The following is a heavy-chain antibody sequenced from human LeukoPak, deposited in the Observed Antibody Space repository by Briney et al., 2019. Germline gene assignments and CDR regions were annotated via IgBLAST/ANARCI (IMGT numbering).Heavy chain of an antibody. V-gene: IGHV4-59*01. Sequence: PSETLSLTCTVSGGSISSYYWSWIRQPPGKGLEWIGYIYYCGKNNYNPSLKSRVTISVDTSKNQFSLKLSSVTAADTAVYYCAGVHTMIAHDSFDIWGQGTMVTVSS. CDR2: IYYCGKN. D-gene: IGHD3-22*01. CDR3: AGVHTMIAHDSFDI. CDR1: GGSISSYY. J-gene: IGHJ3*02.